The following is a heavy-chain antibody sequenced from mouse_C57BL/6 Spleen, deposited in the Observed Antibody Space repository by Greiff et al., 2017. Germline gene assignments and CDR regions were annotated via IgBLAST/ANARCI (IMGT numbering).Heavy chain of an antibody. J-gene: IGHJ1*03. Sequence: QVHVKQSGAELVRPGASVTLSCKASGYTFTDYEMHWVKQTPVHGLEWIGAIDPEDGETKYAPKFQGKATITADTSSNTAYLQLSSLTSEDTAVYYCARDSTTVVAPYCDVWGTGTTVTVSS. D-gene: IGHD1-1*01. CDR2: IDPEDGET. V-gene: IGHV1-15*01. CDR3: ARDSTTVVAPYCDV. CDR1: GYTFTDYE.